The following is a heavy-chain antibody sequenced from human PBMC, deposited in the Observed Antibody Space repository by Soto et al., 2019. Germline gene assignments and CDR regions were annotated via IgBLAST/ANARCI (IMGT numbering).Heavy chain of an antibody. CDR1: GYTFTNYA. CDR3: ARDLAAAGPFDC. CDR2: ISAYNGNT. J-gene: IGHJ4*02. D-gene: IGHD6-13*01. Sequence: QVQLVLSGAEVKKPGASVKVSCKASGYTFTNYAFSWVRQAPGQGLEWMGWISAYNGNTNYPQKLQGRVTMTTDTSTSTAYMELRSLRSDDTAVYYCARDLAAAGPFDCWGQGTLVTVSS. V-gene: IGHV1-18*01.